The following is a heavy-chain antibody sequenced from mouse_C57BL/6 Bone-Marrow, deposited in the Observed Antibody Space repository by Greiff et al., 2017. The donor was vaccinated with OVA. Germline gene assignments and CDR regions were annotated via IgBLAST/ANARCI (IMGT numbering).Heavy chain of an antibody. J-gene: IGHJ2*01. Sequence: QVQLQQSGAELAKPGASVKLSCKASGYTFTSYWMHWVKQRPGQGLEWIGYINPSSGSTKYNQKFKDKATLTADTSSSPAYMQLSSLTYEDSAVYYCARWVYYDYDGPFDYWGQGTTLTVSS. V-gene: IGHV1-7*01. D-gene: IGHD2-4*01. CDR3: ARWVYYDYDGPFDY. CDR1: GYTFTSYW. CDR2: INPSSGST.